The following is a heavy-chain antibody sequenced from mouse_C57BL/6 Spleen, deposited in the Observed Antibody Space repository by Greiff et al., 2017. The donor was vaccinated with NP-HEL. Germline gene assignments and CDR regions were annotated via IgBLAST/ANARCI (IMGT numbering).Heavy chain of an antibody. CDR3: ARRGSSRYRLFAY. Sequence: QVQLKQPGAELVKPGASVKMSCKASGYTFTSYWITWVKQRPGQGLEWIGDIYPGSGSTNYNEKFKSKATLTVDTSSSTAYMQLSSLTSEDSAVYYCARRGSSRYRLFAYWGQGTLVTVSA. CDR1: GYTFTSYW. CDR2: IYPGSGST. J-gene: IGHJ3*01. D-gene: IGHD3-2*02. V-gene: IGHV1-55*01.